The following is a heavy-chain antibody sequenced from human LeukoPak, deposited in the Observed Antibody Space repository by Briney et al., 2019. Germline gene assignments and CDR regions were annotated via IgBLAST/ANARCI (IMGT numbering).Heavy chain of an antibody. CDR1: GFTSSNYM. CDR2: IKQDGSEK. J-gene: IGHJ4*02. D-gene: IGHD4-17*01. CDR3: ARDEGYGDMF. V-gene: IGHV3-7*01. Sequence: GGSLRLSCAASGFTSSNYMMNWVRQAPGKGLEWVANIKQDGSEKYYVDSVKGRFTISRDNAKNSLYLEMNSLRAEDTAVYYCARDEGYGDMFWGQGTLVTVSS.